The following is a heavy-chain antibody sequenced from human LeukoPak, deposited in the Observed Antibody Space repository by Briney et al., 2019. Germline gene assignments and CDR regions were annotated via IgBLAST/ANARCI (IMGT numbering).Heavy chain of an antibody. CDR1: GFTFSAYS. V-gene: IGHV3-48*01. CDR2: IGSSSSPI. CDR3: ARDQAYSFDY. J-gene: IGHJ4*02. Sequence: GGSLRLSCAASGFTFSAYSMNWVRQAPEKGLEWVSYIGSSSSPIYYADSVKGRFTISRDNVKNSLYLQMDSLRAEDTAVYYCARDQAYSFDYWGQGTLVTVSS. D-gene: IGHD4-11*01.